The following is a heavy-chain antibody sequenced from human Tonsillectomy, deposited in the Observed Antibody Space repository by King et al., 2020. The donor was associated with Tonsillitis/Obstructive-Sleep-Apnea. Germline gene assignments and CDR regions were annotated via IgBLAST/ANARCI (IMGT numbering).Heavy chain of an antibody. CDR3: ARERDCSSTSCYEFPDY. CDR1: GYTFTGYY. J-gene: IGHJ4*02. Sequence: VQLVESGAEVKKPGASVKVSCKASGYTFTGYYMHWVRQAPGQGLEWMGWINPNSGGINYAQKFRGRVTITRDTSISTGYMELSRVRSDNTAVYYCARERDCSSTSCYEFPDYWGQGTLVTVSS. D-gene: IGHD2-2*01. V-gene: IGHV1-2*02. CDR2: INPNSGGI.